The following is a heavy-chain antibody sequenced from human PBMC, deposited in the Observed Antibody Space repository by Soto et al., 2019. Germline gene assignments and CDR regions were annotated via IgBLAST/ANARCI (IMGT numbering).Heavy chain of an antibody. V-gene: IGHV1-18*04. D-gene: IGHD3-10*01. J-gene: IGHJ5*02. CDR2: ISAYNGNT. CDR3: ARDRYYYGSGSYYISWFDP. CDR1: GYTFTTYG. Sequence: ASVKVSCKTSGYTFTTYGVSWVRQAPGQGLEWMGWISAYNGNTNYAQKLQGRVTVTTDTSTSTAYMELRGLRSDDTAVYYCARDRYYYGSGSYYISWFDPWGQGTLVTVS.